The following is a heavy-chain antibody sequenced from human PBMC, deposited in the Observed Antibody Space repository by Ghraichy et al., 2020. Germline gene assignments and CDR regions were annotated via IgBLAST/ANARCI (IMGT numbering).Heavy chain of an antibody. CDR3: ARGYCGGDCYSIDAFDI. CDR1: GGSISSSNW. V-gene: IGHV4-4*02. D-gene: IGHD2-21*02. CDR2: IYHSGST. Sequence: ESLNISCAVSGGSISSSNWWSWVRQPPGKGLEWIGEIYHSGSTNYNPSLKSRVTISVDKSKNQFSLKLSSVTAADTAVYYCARGYCGGDCYSIDAFDIWGQGTMVTVSS. J-gene: IGHJ3*02.